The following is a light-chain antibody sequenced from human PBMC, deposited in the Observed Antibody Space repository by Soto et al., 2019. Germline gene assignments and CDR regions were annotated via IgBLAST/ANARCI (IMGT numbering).Light chain of an antibody. V-gene: IGKV3-15*01. CDR1: QTVTSN. CDR3: LQYKNWPALT. Sequence: EIVMTQSPATLTVSPGERATLSCRASQTVTSNIAWYQHKPGQAPRLLIYGASTRATGIPARFSGTGSGTEFTLTISGLQSDDFAIYYCLQYKNWPALTLGGGTEVEIK. CDR2: GAS. J-gene: IGKJ4*01.